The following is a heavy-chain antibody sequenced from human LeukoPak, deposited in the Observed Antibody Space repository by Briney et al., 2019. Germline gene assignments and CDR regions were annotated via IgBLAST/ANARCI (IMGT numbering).Heavy chain of an antibody. V-gene: IGHV3-48*03. CDR2: ISGSGDTI. J-gene: IGHJ4*02. Sequence: GGSLRLSCASSGFTFSRYEMNWVRQAPGKGLEWISYISGSGDTIYYADSVKGRFTISRDNAKNTLYLQMGSLRAEDMAVYYCAREGPYSSSWYPCFDYWGQGTLVTVSS. CDR3: AREGPYSSSWYPCFDY. D-gene: IGHD6-13*01. CDR1: GFTFSRYE.